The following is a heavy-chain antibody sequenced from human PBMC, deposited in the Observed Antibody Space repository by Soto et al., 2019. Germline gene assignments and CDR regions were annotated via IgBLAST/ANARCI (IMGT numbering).Heavy chain of an antibody. CDR2: IIPIFGTA. CDR3: AARIAVAAKPDQIDGIDV. D-gene: IGHD6-19*01. Sequence: SVKVSCKASGGTFSSYAISWVRQAPGQGLEWMGGIIPIFGTANYAQKFQGRVTITADESTSTAYMELSSLRSEDTAVYYCAARIAVAAKPDQIDGIDVWGQGTTVTVYS. J-gene: IGHJ6*02. CDR1: GGTFSSYA. V-gene: IGHV1-69*13.